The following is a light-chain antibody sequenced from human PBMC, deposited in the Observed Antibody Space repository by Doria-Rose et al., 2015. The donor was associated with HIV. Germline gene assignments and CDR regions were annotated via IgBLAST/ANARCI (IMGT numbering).Light chain of an antibody. CDR3: QQYGSPPYT. V-gene: IGKV3-20*01. J-gene: IGKJ2*01. Sequence: LSPGERATLSCRASQSVSNNYLAWYQQKPGQAPRPLMYGASDRAAGIPERFSGSGSGTDFNLTISRLEPEDFAVYFCQQYGSPPYTFGQGTKLDIK. CDR2: GAS. CDR1: QSVSNNY.